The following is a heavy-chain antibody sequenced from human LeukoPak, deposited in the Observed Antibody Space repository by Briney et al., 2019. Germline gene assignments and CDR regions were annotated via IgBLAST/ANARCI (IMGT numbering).Heavy chain of an antibody. V-gene: IGHV4-34*01. D-gene: IGHD3-10*01. Sequence: SETLSLTCAVYGGSFSGYYWSWIRQPPGKGLEWIGEINHSGSTNYNPSLKSRVTISVDTSKNQFSLKLSSVTAADTAVYYCARGRGWFGELRKRWFDPWGQGTLVTVSS. CDR1: GGSFSGYY. CDR3: ARGRGWFGELRKRWFDP. CDR2: INHSGST. J-gene: IGHJ5*02.